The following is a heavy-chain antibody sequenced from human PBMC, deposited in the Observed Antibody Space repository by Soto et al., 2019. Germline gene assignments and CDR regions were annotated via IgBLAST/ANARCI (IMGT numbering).Heavy chain of an antibody. D-gene: IGHD2-15*01. Sequence: EVQLVESGGGLVKPGGSLRLSCAASGFTFSSYSMNWVRQAPGKGLEWVSSISSSSSYIYYADSVKGRFTISRDNAKNSLYLQMTSLRAEDTAVYYCAREERDCSGGSCHFDYWGQGTLVTVSS. CDR2: ISSSSSYI. V-gene: IGHV3-21*01. CDR1: GFTFSSYS. J-gene: IGHJ4*02. CDR3: AREERDCSGGSCHFDY.